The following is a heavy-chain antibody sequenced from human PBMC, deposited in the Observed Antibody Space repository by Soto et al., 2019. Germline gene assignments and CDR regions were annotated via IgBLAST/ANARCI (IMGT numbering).Heavy chain of an antibody. CDR1: GYTFTNFY. CDR3: AREGQAPYYYYGMDV. V-gene: IGHV1-18*04. CDR2: ISGNNGNT. Sequence: ASVKVSCKAVGYTFTNFYIHWVRQAPGQGLEWMGRISGNNGNTKYAEKFQNRVTMTTDTSTNTAHMELRSLRSDDTAVYYCAREGQAPYYYYGMDVWGQGTAVTVSS. J-gene: IGHJ6*02.